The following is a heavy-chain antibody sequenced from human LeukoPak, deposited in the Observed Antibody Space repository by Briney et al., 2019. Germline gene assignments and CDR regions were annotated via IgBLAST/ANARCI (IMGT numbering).Heavy chain of an antibody. V-gene: IGHV3-20*04. D-gene: IGHD3-10*01. CDR3: ARRRVTFIRGVDITSYYFDY. CDR1: GFTIDDYG. J-gene: IGHJ4*02. Sequence: GGSLRLSCAASGFTIDDYGMSWVRQAPGKGLEWVSGINRNGGSTGYADSVKGRFTISRDNAKNSLYLQMNSLRAEDTALYYCARRRVTFIRGVDITSYYFDYWGQGTLVTVSS. CDR2: INRNGGST.